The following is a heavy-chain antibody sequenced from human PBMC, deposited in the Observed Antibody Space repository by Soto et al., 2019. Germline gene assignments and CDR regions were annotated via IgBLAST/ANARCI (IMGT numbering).Heavy chain of an antibody. CDR1: GYSFTSYW. Sequence: PGESLKISCKGSGYSFTSYWIGWVRQMPGKGLEWMGIIYPGDSDTRYSPSFQGQVSISADRSISTAYLQWSSLKASYTAMYYCARRNTAKGYYYYGMDVWGQGTTVTVSS. J-gene: IGHJ6*02. CDR3: ARRNTAKGYYYYGMDV. CDR2: IYPGDSDT. D-gene: IGHD5-18*01. V-gene: IGHV5-51*01.